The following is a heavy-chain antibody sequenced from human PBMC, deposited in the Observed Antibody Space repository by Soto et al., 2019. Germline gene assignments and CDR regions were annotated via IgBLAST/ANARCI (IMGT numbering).Heavy chain of an antibody. CDR2: ISSNSAYI. V-gene: IGHV3-21*01. CDR3: TRDASRDSSARGWFDP. Sequence: GGSLRLSCAASGFTFSSYAMSWVRQAPGKGLEWVSTISSNSAYIYYTDALRGRFTISRDNAKNSLHLQMNSLRAEDTAVYYCTRDASRDSSARGWFDPWGPGTLVTVSS. D-gene: IGHD6-13*01. J-gene: IGHJ5*02. CDR1: GFTFSSYA.